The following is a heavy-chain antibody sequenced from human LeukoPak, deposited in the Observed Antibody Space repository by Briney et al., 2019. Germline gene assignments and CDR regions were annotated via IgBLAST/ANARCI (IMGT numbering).Heavy chain of an antibody. V-gene: IGHV3-11*01. J-gene: IGHJ6*02. D-gene: IGHD3-10*01. CDR3: AGGLLWFGELNYYYYYGMDV. CDR1: GFTFSDYY. CDR2: ISSSGSTI. Sequence: GGSLRLSCAASGFTFSDYYMSWIRQAPGKGLEWVSYISSSGSTIYYADSVKGRFTISRDNAKNSLYLQMNSLRAEDTAVYYCAGGLLWFGELNYYYYYGMDVWGQGTTVTVSS.